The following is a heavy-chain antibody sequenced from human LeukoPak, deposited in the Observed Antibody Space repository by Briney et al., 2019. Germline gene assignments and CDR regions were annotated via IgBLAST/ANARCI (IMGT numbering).Heavy chain of an antibody. J-gene: IGHJ4*02. CDR3: ASDGFSYGYVDY. CDR2: SDYSGST. Sequence: SETLSLTCTVSGGSISSSSYYWGWLRQPPGKGLERLGGSDYSGSTYYNASLKSRVAISVDTSKNQFSLKLSSVTAADTAVYYCASDGFSYGYVDYWGQGTLVTASS. D-gene: IGHD3-16*01. V-gene: IGHV4-39*01. CDR1: GGSISSSSYY.